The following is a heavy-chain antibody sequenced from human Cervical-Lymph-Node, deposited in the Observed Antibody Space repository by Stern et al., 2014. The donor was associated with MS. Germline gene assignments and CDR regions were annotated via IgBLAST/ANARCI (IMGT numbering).Heavy chain of an antibody. V-gene: IGHV1-2*02. D-gene: IGHD1-1*01. J-gene: IGHJ4*02. CDR2: INPKTGAT. CDR3: ARGDDKTSYDY. Sequence: QVQLVQSGAEVKKPGASVKVSCRASGYDFTDHYMHWVRQAPGQGLEWMGWINPKTGATIYAQKFQGRVTLTRDTSNSTAYMEVGSLRSDDTAVYYCARGDDKTSYDYWGQGTLVTVSS. CDR1: GYDFTDHY.